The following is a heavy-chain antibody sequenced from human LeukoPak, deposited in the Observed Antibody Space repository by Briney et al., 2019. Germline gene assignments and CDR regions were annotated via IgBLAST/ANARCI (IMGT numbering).Heavy chain of an antibody. CDR1: GFTFSSYW. J-gene: IGHJ4*02. CDR2: IKQDGSEK. D-gene: IGHD3-9*01. V-gene: IGHV3-7*01. Sequence: GGSLRLSCAASGFTFSSYWMSWVRQAPGKGLEWVANIKQDGSEKYYVDSVKGRFTISRDNAKNSLYLQMNSLRAEDTAVYYCARDTYYDILTGQGYWGQGTLVTVSS. CDR3: ARDTYYDILTGQGY.